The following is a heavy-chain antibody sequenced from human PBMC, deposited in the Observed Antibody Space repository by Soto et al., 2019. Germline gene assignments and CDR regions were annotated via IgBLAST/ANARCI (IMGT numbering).Heavy chain of an antibody. J-gene: IGHJ4*02. D-gene: IGHD4-17*01. CDR1: GVSISSGGYS. CDR2: IYHSGST. Sequence: SGTLSLTCAVSGVSISSGGYSWTWIRQPPGKGLEWIGYIYHSGSTYYNPSLRSRVTISVDRSRNQFSLKLSSVTAADTAVYYCARGGNTVVDSWGQGTLVTVSS. CDR3: ARGGNTVVDS. V-gene: IGHV4-30-2*01.